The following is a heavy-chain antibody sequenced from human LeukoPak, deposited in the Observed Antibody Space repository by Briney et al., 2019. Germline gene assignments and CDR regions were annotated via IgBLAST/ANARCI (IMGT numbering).Heavy chain of an antibody. V-gene: IGHV3-23*01. Sequence: GGSLRLSCAASGFTFSSYAMSWVRQAPGKGLEWVSAISGSGGSTYYADSVKGRFTISRDNSKNTLYLQMNSLRAEDTAVYYCARLYGSGSYYKGYYFDYWGQGTLVTVSS. J-gene: IGHJ4*02. CDR3: ARLYGSGSYYKGYYFDY. CDR1: GFTFSSYA. CDR2: ISGSGGST. D-gene: IGHD3-10*01.